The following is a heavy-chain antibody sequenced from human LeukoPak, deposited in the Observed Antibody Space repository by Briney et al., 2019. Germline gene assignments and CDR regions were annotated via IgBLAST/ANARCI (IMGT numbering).Heavy chain of an antibody. CDR2: VSGSGGNT. CDR1: AFTFSSYA. V-gene: IGHV3-23*01. D-gene: IGHD2-2*01. Sequence: QPGGSLRLSCAASAFTFSSYAMSWVRQAPGKGLEWVSTVSGSGGNTYYADSVKGRFTISRDNSKNTLYPQMNSLRAEDTAVYYCAKGRSGYCSSTRCYAFDFWGQGTLVTVSS. CDR3: AKGRSGYCSSTRCYAFDF. J-gene: IGHJ4*02.